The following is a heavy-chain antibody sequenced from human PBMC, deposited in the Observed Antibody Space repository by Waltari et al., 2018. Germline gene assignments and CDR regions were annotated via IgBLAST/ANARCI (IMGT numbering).Heavy chain of an antibody. CDR3: AKDLEGYYYDSSGYSG. Sequence: QVQLVESGGGVVQPGRSLRLSCAASGFTFSSYGMPWVRQAPGKGLEWVAVISYDGSNKYYADSVKGRFTISRDNSKNTLYLQMNSLRAEDTAVYYCAKDLEGYYYDSSGYSGWGQGTLVTVSS. CDR1: GFTFSSYG. J-gene: IGHJ4*02. V-gene: IGHV3-30*18. CDR2: ISYDGSNK. D-gene: IGHD3-22*01.